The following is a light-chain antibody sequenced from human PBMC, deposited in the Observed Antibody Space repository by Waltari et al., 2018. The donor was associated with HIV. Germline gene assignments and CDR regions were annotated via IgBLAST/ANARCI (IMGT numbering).Light chain of an antibody. J-gene: IGLJ1*01. CDR3: QSYDSGLTAYV. CDR1: SSNIGAGYD. V-gene: IGLV1-40*01. CDR2: GNT. Sequence: QSVLTPPPSVSGAPGQRVTISCTGSSSNIGAGYDVHWFQQLPGTAPKLLIYGNTNRPSGVPDRFSGSKSGTSASLAITGLQAEDEADYYCQSYDSGLTAYVFGTGTKVTVL.